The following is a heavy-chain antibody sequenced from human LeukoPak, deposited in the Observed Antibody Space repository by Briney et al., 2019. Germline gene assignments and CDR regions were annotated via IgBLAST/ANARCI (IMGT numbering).Heavy chain of an antibody. Sequence: GASVKVSCNASGYTFTSYDINWVRQATGQGLEWMGRMYPNSGNTGYAQKFQGRVTMTRNTSICTAYKELSRLRSEDTAVYYCARVFMYYYDSRGGFDPWGQGTLVTVSS. V-gene: IGHV1-8*01. J-gene: IGHJ5*02. CDR1: GYTFTSYD. D-gene: IGHD3-22*01. CDR3: ARVFMYYYDSRGGFDP. CDR2: MYPNSGNT.